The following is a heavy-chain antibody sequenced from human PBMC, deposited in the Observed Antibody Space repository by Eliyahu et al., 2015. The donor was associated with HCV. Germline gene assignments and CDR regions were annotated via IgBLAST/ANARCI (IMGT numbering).Heavy chain of an antibody. D-gene: IGHD1-1*01. Sequence: QVQLVESGGGVVQPGRSLRLSCATSGFSFGSXGXHWVRQAPGKGLEGVAVIWYDGTNKHYADFVKGRFTISRGNSENTLYLQMDSLKVDDTAVYYCARDGNNWFTPNYYYYMDVWGKGATVTVSS. V-gene: IGHV3-33*01. CDR3: ARDGNNWFTPNYYYYMDV. CDR2: IWYDGTNK. CDR1: GFSFGSXG. J-gene: IGHJ6*03.